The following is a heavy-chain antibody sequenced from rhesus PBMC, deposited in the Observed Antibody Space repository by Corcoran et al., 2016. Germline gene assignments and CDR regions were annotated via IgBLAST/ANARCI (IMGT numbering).Heavy chain of an antibody. CDR3: TRAASGTAPIDY. J-gene: IGHJ4*01. CDR2: ISPDNGNK. Sequence: QVQLVQSGAEIKQPGASVKLSCKASGYTFTSYYLPWVRQAPGQGLEWIGLISPDNGNKGYAQNFQGRVTITTDTSTSTGYMELSSLRSEDTAVYYCTRAASGTAPIDYWGQGVLVTVSS. D-gene: IGHD1-14*01. CDR1: GYTFTSYY. V-gene: IGHV1-180*01.